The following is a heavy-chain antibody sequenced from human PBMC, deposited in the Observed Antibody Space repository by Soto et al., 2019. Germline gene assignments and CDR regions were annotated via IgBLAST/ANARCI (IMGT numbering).Heavy chain of an antibody. J-gene: IGHJ6*02. Sequence: PGGALRVSCAASGFTFSDYYMSWMRQAPGKGVEYISYISSSSSGSTNYADSVKGRLTISRDNAKNSLYLQMSSLRAEDTAVYYCATDRGGYDRLSSYHGMDVWGQGTTVTVSS. CDR3: ATDRGGYDRLSSYHGMDV. D-gene: IGHD5-12*01. V-gene: IGHV3-11*06. CDR2: ISSSSSGST. CDR1: GFTFSDYY.